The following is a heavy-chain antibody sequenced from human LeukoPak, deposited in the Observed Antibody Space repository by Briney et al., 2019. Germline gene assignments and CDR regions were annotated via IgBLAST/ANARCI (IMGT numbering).Heavy chain of an antibody. Sequence: SETLSLTCTVSGGSISSYYWSWIRQPPGKGLEWIGYIYYSGSTNYNPSLKSRVTISVDTSKNQFSLKLSSVTAADTAVHYCASKGDYDSSGYWPHWFDPWGQGTLVTVSS. CDR1: GGSISSYY. CDR2: IYYSGST. V-gene: IGHV4-59*12. D-gene: IGHD3-22*01. J-gene: IGHJ5*02. CDR3: ASKGDYDSSGYWPHWFDP.